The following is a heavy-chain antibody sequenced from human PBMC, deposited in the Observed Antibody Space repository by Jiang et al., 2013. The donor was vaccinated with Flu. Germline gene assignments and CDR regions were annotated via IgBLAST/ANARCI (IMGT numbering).Heavy chain of an antibody. CDR1: GGTFSSYA. CDR2: IIPILGIA. J-gene: IGHJ3*02. D-gene: IGHD2-15*01. V-gene: IGHV1-69*04. CDR3: ARDEAASIVVVVAKEEIEHDAFDI. Sequence: SGAEVKKPGSSVRVSCKASGGTFSSYAISWVRQAPGQGLEWMGRIIPILGIANYAQKFQGRVTITADKSTSTAYMELSSLRSEDTAVYYCARDEAASIVVVVAKEEIEHDAFDIWGQGTMVTVSS.